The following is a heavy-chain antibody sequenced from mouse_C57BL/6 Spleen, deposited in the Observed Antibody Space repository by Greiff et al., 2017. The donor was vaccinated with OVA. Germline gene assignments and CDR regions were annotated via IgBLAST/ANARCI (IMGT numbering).Heavy chain of an antibody. J-gene: IGHJ2*01. CDR2: ISDGGSYT. CDR3: ARESTMVTTWGRYFDY. V-gene: IGHV5-4*01. CDR1: GFTFSSYA. D-gene: IGHD2-2*01. Sequence: EVKLEESGGGLVKPGGSLKLSCAASGFTFSSYAMSWVRQTPEKRLEWVATISDGGSYTYYPDNVKGRFTISRDNAKNNLYLQMSHLKSEDTAMYYCARESTMVTTWGRYFDYWGQGTTLTVSS.